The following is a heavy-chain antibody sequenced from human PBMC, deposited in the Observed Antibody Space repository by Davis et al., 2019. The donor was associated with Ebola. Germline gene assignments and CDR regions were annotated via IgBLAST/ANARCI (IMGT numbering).Heavy chain of an antibody. J-gene: IGHJ6*02. Sequence: GGSLRLSCAASGFTVSSNYMSWVRQAPGKGLEWVAVISYDGSNKYYADSVKGRFTISRDNSKNTLYLQMNSLRAEDTAVYYCARSNWASYYYGMDVWGQGTTVTVSS. V-gene: IGHV3-30*03. CDR2: ISYDGSNK. CDR1: GFTVSSNY. CDR3: ARSNWASYYYGMDV. D-gene: IGHD3-16*01.